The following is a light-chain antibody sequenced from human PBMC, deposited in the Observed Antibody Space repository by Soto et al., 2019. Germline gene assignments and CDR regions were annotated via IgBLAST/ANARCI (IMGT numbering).Light chain of an antibody. CDR2: DAS. CDR1: QSVSYH. Sequence: EIVLTQSPGTLYLSPGERATLSCRASQSVSYHMAWYQQKPGQAPRLLISDASNRAAGIPARFSGSGSGTDFTLTISSLDPEDSAVYYCQQRNNWPPVTFGGGTKV. V-gene: IGKV3-11*01. J-gene: IGKJ4*01. CDR3: QQRNNWPPVT.